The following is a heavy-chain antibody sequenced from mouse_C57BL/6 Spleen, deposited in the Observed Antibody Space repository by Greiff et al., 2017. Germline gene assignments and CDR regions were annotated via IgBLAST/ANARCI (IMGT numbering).Heavy chain of an antibody. J-gene: IGHJ2*01. Sequence: QVQLQQSGPELVKPGASVKISCKASGYAFRSSWMTWVKQRPGKGLGWIGRIYPGDGDTNYNGKFKGKATLTANKSSSTAYMQLSSLTSEDSAVYFGARGNYGSLDFGDWGQGTTLTVS. V-gene: IGHV1-82*01. CDR1: GYAFRSSW. CDR2: IYPGDGDT. D-gene: IGHD1-1*01. CDR3: ARGNYGSLDFGD.